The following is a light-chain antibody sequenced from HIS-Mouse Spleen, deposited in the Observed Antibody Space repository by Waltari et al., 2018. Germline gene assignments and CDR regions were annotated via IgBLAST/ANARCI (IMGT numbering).Light chain of an antibody. Sequence: QSVLTQPPSVSGAPGQRVTISCTGSSSNIGAGYDVHWYQQLPGTAPKLLIYGDSNRPAGVPDGFSGSKAGTSASLAITGLQAEDEADYYCQSYDSSLSAHYVFGTGTKVTVL. CDR3: QSYDSSLSAHYV. CDR1: SSNIGAGYD. J-gene: IGLJ1*01. CDR2: GDS. V-gene: IGLV1-40*01.